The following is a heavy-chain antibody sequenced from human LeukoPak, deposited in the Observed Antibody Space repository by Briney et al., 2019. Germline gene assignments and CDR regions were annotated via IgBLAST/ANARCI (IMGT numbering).Heavy chain of an antibody. Sequence: PGGSLRLSCAASGFRFDSNAMHWVRQAPGKGLEWVSGITWNSGNIGYADSVNGRFTISGDNAKNSLYLQMNSLRAEDMALYYCAKDTSFAYSDYYYGDAFDIWGQGTMVTVSS. D-gene: IGHD3-3*01. CDR1: GFRFDSNA. CDR2: ITWNSGNI. CDR3: AKDTSFAYSDYYYGDAFDI. J-gene: IGHJ3*02. V-gene: IGHV3-9*03.